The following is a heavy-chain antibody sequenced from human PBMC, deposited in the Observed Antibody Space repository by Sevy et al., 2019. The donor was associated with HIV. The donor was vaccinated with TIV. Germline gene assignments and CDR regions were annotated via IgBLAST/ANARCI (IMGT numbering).Heavy chain of an antibody. CDR3: AKGGSGGIDHYGMDV. CDR1: GFRFNNFG. CDR2: IRYDGIIK. Sequence: GGSLRLSCAASGFRFNNFGMYWVRQAPGKGLEGVAFIRYDGIIKNYVNSVKGGSTISRDNSQDTRYLEMKSLRLEGTAIYYCAKGGSGGIDHYGMDVWGQGTTVTVSS. V-gene: IGHV3-30*02. D-gene: IGHD6-25*01. J-gene: IGHJ6*02.